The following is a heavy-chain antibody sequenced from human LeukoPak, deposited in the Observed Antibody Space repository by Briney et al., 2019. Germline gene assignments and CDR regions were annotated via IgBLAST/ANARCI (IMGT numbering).Heavy chain of an antibody. V-gene: IGHV4-34*01. J-gene: IGHJ6*03. Sequence: SETLSLTCAVYGGSFSGYYWSWIRQPPGKGLEWIGEVNHSGSTNYNPSLKSRVTISVDTSKNQFSLKLSSVTAADTAVYYCARRAGTYYYYYMDVWGKGTTVTVSS. CDR1: GGSFSGYY. CDR3: ARRAGTYYYYYMDV. CDR2: VNHSGST. D-gene: IGHD6-13*01.